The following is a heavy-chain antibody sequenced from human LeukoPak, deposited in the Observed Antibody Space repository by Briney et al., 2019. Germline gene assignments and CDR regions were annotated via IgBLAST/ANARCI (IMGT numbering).Heavy chain of an antibody. Sequence: KPSETLSLTCTVSGASISSSDSYWSWIRQPPGKGLEWIGSIYRRGSTSYNPSLKSRVTVSEDMSKNHFSQRLSSVTAADTAVYYCARHVQDLGIKVWGQGTTVTVSS. CDR1: GASISSSDSY. CDR3: ARHVQDLGIKV. J-gene: IGHJ6*02. V-gene: IGHV4-39*01. CDR2: IYRRGST.